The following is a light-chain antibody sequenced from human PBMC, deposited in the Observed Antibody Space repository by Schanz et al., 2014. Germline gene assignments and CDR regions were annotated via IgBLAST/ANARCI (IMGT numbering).Light chain of an antibody. CDR1: SSDVGGYNY. Sequence: QSVLTQPSSVSGAPGQRVTISCTGTSSDVGGYNYVSWYQQHPGKAPKLMIYDVSNRPSGVSNRFSGSKSGNTASLTISGLLAEDEADYYCSSYRSSNTVVFGGGTKVTVL. CDR2: DVS. V-gene: IGLV2-14*01. CDR3: SSYRSSNTVV. J-gene: IGLJ2*01.